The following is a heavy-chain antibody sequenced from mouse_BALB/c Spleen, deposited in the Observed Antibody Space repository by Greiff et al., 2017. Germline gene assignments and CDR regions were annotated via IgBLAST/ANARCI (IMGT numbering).Heavy chain of an antibody. Sequence: VQLKESGPGLVKPSQSLSLTCTVTGYSITSDYAWNWIRQFPGNKLEWMGYISYSGSTSYNPSLKSRISITRDTSKNQFFLQLNSVTTEDTATYYCARRGGTASWFAYWGQGTLVTVSA. CDR2: ISYSGST. CDR3: ARRGGTASWFAY. D-gene: IGHD4-1*01. V-gene: IGHV3-2*02. J-gene: IGHJ3*01. CDR1: GYSITSDYA.